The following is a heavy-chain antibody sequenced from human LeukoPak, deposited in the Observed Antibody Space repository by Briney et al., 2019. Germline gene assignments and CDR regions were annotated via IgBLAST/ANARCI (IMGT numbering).Heavy chain of an antibody. CDR3: AKDTGIRTGNGFDY. J-gene: IGHJ4*02. CDR1: GFTFDDYA. D-gene: IGHD1-14*01. Sequence: GGSLRLSCAASGFTFDDYAMHWVRQAPGKGLEWVSGISWNSGSIGYADSVKGRFTISRDNAKNSLYLQMNSLRAEDTALYYCAKDTGIRTGNGFDYWGQGTLVTVSS. V-gene: IGHV3-9*01. CDR2: ISWNSGSI.